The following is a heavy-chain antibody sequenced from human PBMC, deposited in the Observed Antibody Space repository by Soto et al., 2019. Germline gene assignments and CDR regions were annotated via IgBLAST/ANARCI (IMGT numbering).Heavy chain of an antibody. Sequence: QVQLVESGGGVVQPGRSLRLSCAASGFTFSSYAMHWVRQAPGKGLEWVAVISYDGSNKYYADSVKGRFTISRDNSKNTLYLQMNSLRAEDTAVYYCARPLVPATIAAAGTPRGRPYYYYGMDVWGQGTTVTVSS. CDR2: ISYDGSNK. CDR3: ARPLVPATIAAAGTPRGRPYYYYGMDV. CDR1: GFTFSSYA. D-gene: IGHD6-13*01. V-gene: IGHV3-30-3*01. J-gene: IGHJ6*02.